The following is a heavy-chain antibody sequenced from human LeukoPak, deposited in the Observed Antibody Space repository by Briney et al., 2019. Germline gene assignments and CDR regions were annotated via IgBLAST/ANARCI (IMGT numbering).Heavy chain of an antibody. CDR1: GFTFSSYG. V-gene: IGHV3-30*02. CDR2: IRYDGSNK. CDR3: AKATGYSSGWYEGDAFDI. J-gene: IGHJ3*02. Sequence: PGGSLRLSCAASGFTFSSYGMHWVRQAPGKGLEWVAFIRYDGSNKYYADSVKGRFTISRDNSKNTLYLQMNSLRAEDTAVYYCAKATGYSSGWYEGDAFDIWGQGTMDTVSS. D-gene: IGHD6-19*01.